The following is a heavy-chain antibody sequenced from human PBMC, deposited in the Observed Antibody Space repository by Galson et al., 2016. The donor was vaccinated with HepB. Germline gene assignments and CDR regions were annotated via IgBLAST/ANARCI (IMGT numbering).Heavy chain of an antibody. J-gene: IGHJ5*01. CDR3: AAARAYQLLPTDS. D-gene: IGHD2-15*01. CDR1: GDSLTEFS. CDR2: FHPEDGGM. Sequence: SVKVSCKVSGDSLTEFSMYWVRQAPGKELEWMGGFHPEDGGMMYAQKFQGRVTMTEDTSTETAYMELRSLRSEDTAVYYCAAARAYQLLPTDSWGQGTLVTVSS. V-gene: IGHV1-24*01.